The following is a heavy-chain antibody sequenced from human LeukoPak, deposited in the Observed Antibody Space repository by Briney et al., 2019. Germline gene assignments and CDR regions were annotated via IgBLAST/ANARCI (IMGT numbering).Heavy chain of an antibody. J-gene: IGHJ3*02. CDR2: INRSGST. D-gene: IGHD2-15*01. V-gene: IGHV4-34*01. CDR3: ARGRYCSGGSCYSLYAFDI. Sequence: SETLSLTCAVYGGSFSGYYWSWIRQPPGKGLEWIGEINRSGSTNYNPSLKSRVTISVDTSKNQFSLKLSSVTAADTAVYYCARGRYCSGGSCYSLYAFDIWGQGTMVTVSS. CDR1: GGSFSGYY.